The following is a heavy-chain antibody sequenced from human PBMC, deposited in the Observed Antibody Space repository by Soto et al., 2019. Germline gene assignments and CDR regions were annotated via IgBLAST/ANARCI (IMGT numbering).Heavy chain of an antibody. Sequence: ASVKVSCKASGYTFTSYYMHWVRQAPGQGLEWMGIINPSGGSTSYAQKFQGRVTMTRNTSTSTVYMELSSLRSEDTAVYYCASVGLLDTYYYYYGMDVWGQGTTVTVSS. V-gene: IGHV1-46*01. J-gene: IGHJ6*02. CDR2: INPSGGST. D-gene: IGHD5-18*01. CDR3: ASVGLLDTYYYYYGMDV. CDR1: GYTFTSYY.